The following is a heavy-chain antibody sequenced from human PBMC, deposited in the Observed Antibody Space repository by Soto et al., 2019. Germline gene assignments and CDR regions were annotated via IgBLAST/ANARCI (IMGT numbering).Heavy chain of an antibody. Sequence: QITLTESGPTLVKPTQTLTLTCTFSGFSFTTSGVGVGWIRRPPGKALQWLALIYWDDDKRYSPSLKNRLTITRDTSKNQVVLTMTNMDPVDTATYYCAHRGVVVYKAGFDSWGQGALVTVSS. J-gene: IGHJ4*02. D-gene: IGHD2-2*01. CDR3: AHRGVVVYKAGFDS. CDR1: GFSFTTSGVG. V-gene: IGHV2-5*02. CDR2: IYWDDDK.